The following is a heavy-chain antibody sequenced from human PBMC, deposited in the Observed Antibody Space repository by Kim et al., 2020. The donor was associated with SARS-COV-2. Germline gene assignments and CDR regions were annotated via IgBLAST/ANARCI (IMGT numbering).Heavy chain of an antibody. V-gene: IGHV4-39*01. CDR3: ARLNYGDYVFPSGFDY. D-gene: IGHD4-17*01. J-gene: IGHJ4*02. Sequence: SLKSRVTMSVDTSKNQFSLKLSSVTAADTAVYYCARLNYGDYVFPSGFDYWGQGTLVTVSS.